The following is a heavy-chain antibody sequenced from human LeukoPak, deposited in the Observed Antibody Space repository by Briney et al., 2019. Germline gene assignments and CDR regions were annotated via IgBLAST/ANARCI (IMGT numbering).Heavy chain of an antibody. J-gene: IGHJ4*02. CDR1: GFTFSSYA. CDR3: AKKGGLYCSSTSCLGD. CDR2: ISYDGSNK. D-gene: IGHD2-2*01. Sequence: GGSLRLSCAASGFTFSSYAMHWVRQAPGKGLEWVAVISYDGSNKYYADSVKGRFTISRDNSKNTLYLQMNSLRAEDTAVYYCAKKGGLYCSSTSCLGDWGQGTLVTVSS. V-gene: IGHV3-30-3*02.